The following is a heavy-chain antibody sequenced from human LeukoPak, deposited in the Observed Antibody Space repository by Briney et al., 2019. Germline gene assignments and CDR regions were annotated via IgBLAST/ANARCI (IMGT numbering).Heavy chain of an antibody. CDR2: INSDGSSI. J-gene: IGHJ4*02. CDR1: GSSVSGYW. D-gene: IGHD5-12*01. CDR3: TRGASGYGNFDY. Sequence: AETLSLSCAASGSSVSGYWMHWVRQRPGMGLVWVSRINSDGSSISYADSVKGPFSISRDNTRNTLYLQMNRLRAGDTAVDYWTRGASGYGNFDYWGQGTLVTVSS. V-gene: IGHV3-74*01.